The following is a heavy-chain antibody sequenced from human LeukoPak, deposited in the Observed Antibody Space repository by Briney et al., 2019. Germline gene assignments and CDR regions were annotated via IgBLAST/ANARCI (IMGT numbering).Heavy chain of an antibody. Sequence: GSLRLSCVASGFSFSTYGMSWVRQAPGKWLEWIGEINHSGSTNYNPSLKRRGTISVDTSKNQCSLKLSSVTAADTAVYYCARKRAGRFDYWGQGTLVTVSS. CDR1: GFSFSTYG. CDR2: INHSGST. J-gene: IGHJ4*02. D-gene: IGHD6-19*01. CDR3: ARKRAGRFDY. V-gene: IGHV4-34*01.